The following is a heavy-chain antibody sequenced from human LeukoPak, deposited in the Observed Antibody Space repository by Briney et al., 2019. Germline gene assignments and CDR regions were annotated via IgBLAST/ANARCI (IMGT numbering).Heavy chain of an antibody. Sequence: GGSLRLSCAASGFTFSSYWMHWVRQAPGKGLVWVSRINSDGSSTSYADSVKGRFTISRDNAKNTLYLQMNSLRAEDTAEYYCARSSGFDLLVYWGQGTLVTVSS. CDR1: GFTFSSYW. CDR3: ARSSGFDLLVY. CDR2: INSDGSST. V-gene: IGHV3-74*01. J-gene: IGHJ4*02. D-gene: IGHD3-22*01.